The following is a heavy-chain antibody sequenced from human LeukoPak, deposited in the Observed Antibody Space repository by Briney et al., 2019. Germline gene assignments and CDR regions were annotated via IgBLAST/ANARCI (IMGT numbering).Heavy chain of an antibody. V-gene: IGHV3-23*01. Sequence: GGSLRLSCAASGFTFSSYAMSWVRQAPGKGLEWVSAISGSGDSTYYGDSVEGRFTISRDNSKNTLYLQMNSLRAEDTAVYYCAKTRPLDSSSWSHGDYWGQGTLVTVSS. D-gene: IGHD6-13*01. J-gene: IGHJ4*02. CDR3: AKTRPLDSSSWSHGDY. CDR2: ISGSGDST. CDR1: GFTFSSYA.